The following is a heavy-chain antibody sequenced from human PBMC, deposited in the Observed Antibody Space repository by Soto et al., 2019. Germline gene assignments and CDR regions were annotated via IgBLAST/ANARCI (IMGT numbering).Heavy chain of an antibody. Sequence: SSVKVSCKDCGYTFTDYYLHWVRQAPGQGLEWMGWLNPDSGVTRFAQKFQDRVTLTRDTSISTAYMELSRLTSDDTAVYYCTRASAGTGGSSNSLNNADWAQGTSDTLSS. J-gene: IGHJ4*02. CDR3: TRASAGTGGSSNSLNNAD. D-gene: IGHD2-8*02. CDR2: LNPDSGVT. CDR1: GYTFTDYY. V-gene: IGHV1-2*02.